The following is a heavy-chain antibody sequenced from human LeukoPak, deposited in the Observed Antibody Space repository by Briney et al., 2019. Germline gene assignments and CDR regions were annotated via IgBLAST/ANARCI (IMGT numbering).Heavy chain of an antibody. CDR1: GGSISSYY. CDR3: AGHHPRNTVDF. J-gene: IGHJ4*02. D-gene: IGHD2-8*02. V-gene: IGHV4-59*08. Sequence: SETLSLTRTVSGGSISSYYWSWIRQPPGKGLEWIAYISDIGSINYNPSLTSRVTISLDTSKNQFSLKLSSVTAADTAVYYWAGHHPRNTVDFWGQGTLVTVSS. CDR2: ISDIGSI.